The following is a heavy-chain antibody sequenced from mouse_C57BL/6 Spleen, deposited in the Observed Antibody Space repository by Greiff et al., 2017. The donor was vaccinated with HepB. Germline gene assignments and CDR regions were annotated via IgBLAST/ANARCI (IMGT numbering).Heavy chain of an antibody. CDR3: ARTEPGLRYAMDY. Sequence: EVKLVESGGGLVKPGGSLKLSCAASGFTFSDYGMHWVRQAPEKGLEWVAYISSGSSTIYYADTVKGRYTISRDNAKNTLFLQLTSLRSEDTAMYDCARTEPGLRYAMDYWGQGTSVTVSS. V-gene: IGHV5-17*01. D-gene: IGHD3-1*01. CDR2: ISSGSSTI. CDR1: GFTFSDYG. J-gene: IGHJ4*01.